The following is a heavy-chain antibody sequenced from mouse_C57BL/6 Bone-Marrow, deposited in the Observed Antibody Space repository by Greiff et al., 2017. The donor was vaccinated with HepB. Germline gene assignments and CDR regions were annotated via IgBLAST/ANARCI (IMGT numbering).Heavy chain of an antibody. Sequence: EVQVVESGGGLVKPGGSLKLSCAASGFTFSDYGMHWVRQAPEKGLEWVAYISSGSSTIYYADTVKGRFTISRDNAKNTLFLQMTSLRSEDTAMYYCARTQDYYAMDNWGQGTSVTVSS. J-gene: IGHJ4*01. CDR3: ARTQDYYAMDN. V-gene: IGHV5-17*01. CDR1: GFTFSDYG. CDR2: ISSGSSTI.